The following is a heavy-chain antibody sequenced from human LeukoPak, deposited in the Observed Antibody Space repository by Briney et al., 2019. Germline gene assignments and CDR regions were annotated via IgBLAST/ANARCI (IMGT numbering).Heavy chain of an antibody. CDR2: ISYDGSNK. J-gene: IGHJ4*02. D-gene: IGHD5-12*01. V-gene: IGHV3-30-3*01. Sequence: GGSLRLSCAASGFTFSSYAMHWVRQAPGKGLEWVAVISYDGSNKYYADSVKGRFTISRDNSKNTLYLQMNSLRAEDTAVYYCARGRGYSGYDCDYWGQGTLVTVSS. CDR1: GFTFSSYA. CDR3: ARGRGYSGYDCDY.